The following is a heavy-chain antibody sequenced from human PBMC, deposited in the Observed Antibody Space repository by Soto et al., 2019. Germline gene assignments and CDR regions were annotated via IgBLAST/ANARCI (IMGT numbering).Heavy chain of an antibody. D-gene: IGHD4-17*01. V-gene: IGHV4-4*02. J-gene: IGHJ6*03. CDR2: IYHSGST. Sequence: QVQLQESGPGLVKPSGTLSLTCAVSSGSISSSNWWSWVRQPPGKGLEWIGEIYHSGSTNYNPSLKSRVTISVDKSKNQFSLKLSSVTAADTAVYYCARERNDYGDYGVWFTVTRVGYYMDVWGKGTTVTVSS. CDR3: ARERNDYGDYGVWFTVTRVGYYMDV. CDR1: SGSISSSNW.